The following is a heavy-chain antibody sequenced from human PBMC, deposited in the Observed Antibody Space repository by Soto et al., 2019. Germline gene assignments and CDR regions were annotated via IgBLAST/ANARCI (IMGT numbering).Heavy chain of an antibody. CDR3: AKTPLTGYDILTGYYLQPLYYFDY. V-gene: IGHV3-23*01. CDR2: ISGSGATK. D-gene: IGHD3-9*01. J-gene: IGHJ4*02. Sequence: TGGSLRLSCEVSGFSFGGHAMTWVRQAPGKGLEWVSTISGSGATKYYADSVRGRFTISRDNSKDTLYLQMSSLRAEDTAVYFCAKTPLTGYDILTGYYLQPLYYFDYWGQGTLVTVSS. CDR1: GFSFGGHA.